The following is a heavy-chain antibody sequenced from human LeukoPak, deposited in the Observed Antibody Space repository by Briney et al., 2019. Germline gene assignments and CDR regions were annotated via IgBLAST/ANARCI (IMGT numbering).Heavy chain of an antibody. Sequence: GESLKISCKGSEYSFTNYWIGWVRQMPGKGLEWLGMIYPGDSNTRYSPSFQGQVTISADKSISTAYLQWSSLKASDTAMYYCARYGVKISMVRGVMGMDVWGQGTLVTVSS. J-gene: IGHJ4*02. D-gene: IGHD3-10*01. V-gene: IGHV5-51*01. CDR3: ARYGVKISMVRGVMGMDV. CDR2: IYPGDSNT. CDR1: EYSFTNYW.